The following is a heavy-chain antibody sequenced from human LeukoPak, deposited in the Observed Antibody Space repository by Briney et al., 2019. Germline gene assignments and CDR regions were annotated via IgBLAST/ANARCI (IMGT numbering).Heavy chain of an antibody. J-gene: IGHJ4*01. CDR3: ANDPNGDYVGALDY. CDR2: VTARGGAT. V-gene: IGHV3-23*01. Sequence: GGSLRLSCVDSGVSFSWYALAWVRQAPGKGLEWVAAVTARGGATHYVDSVKGRFTISRDNSKNTMYLQMNSLRSEDTAIYYCANDPNGDYVGALDYWGRGTLVTVSS. CDR1: GVSFSWYA. D-gene: IGHD2-8*01.